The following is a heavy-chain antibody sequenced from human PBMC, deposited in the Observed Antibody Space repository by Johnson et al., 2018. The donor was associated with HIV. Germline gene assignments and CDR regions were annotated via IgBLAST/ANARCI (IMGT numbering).Heavy chain of an antibody. J-gene: IGHJ3*01. CDR3: ARERGISGGFDF. CDR2: ISYDGSNK. Sequence: QEKLVESGGGVVQPGRSLRLSCAASGFTFSSYAMHCVRQAPGKGLEWVAVISYDGSNKYYADSVKGRFTISRDNSKNTLYLQMNSLRVEDTAVYYCARERGISGGFDFWGQGTMVTVSS. D-gene: IGHD2-15*01. V-gene: IGHV3-30*14. CDR1: GFTFSSYA.